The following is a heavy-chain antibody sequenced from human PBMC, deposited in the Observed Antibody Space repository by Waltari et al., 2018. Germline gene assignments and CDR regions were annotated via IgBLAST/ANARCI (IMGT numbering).Heavy chain of an antibody. CDR3: ARYISRGRELMS. D-gene: IGHD1-7*01. Sequence: VQLQESGPGLVKPSETLSLTCAVSGYSISSGYYWGWIRQPPGKGLEWVSGVSAKSDFTNYADSVKGRFTISRDNSKNTLYLQMNSLRVEDAALYYCARYISRGRELMSWGQGTLVTVSS. J-gene: IGHJ4*02. CDR1: GYSISSGYY. V-gene: IGHV3-23*01. CDR2: VSAKSDFT.